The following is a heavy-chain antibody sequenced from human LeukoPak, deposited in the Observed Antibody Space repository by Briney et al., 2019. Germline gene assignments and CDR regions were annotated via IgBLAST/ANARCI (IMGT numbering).Heavy chain of an antibody. Sequence: PSETLSLTCTVSGGSLNGYYWGWIRQPPGKGLECIGYIHSSEGTAHNASLKSRLTISLDTSKNQFSLTLSSVTAADTAVYYCARHVYGEGMVIWGKGTTVTVSS. V-gene: IGHV4-59*08. J-gene: IGHJ6*04. CDR2: IHSSEGT. D-gene: IGHD4-17*01. CDR1: GGSLNGYY. CDR3: ARHVYGEGMVI.